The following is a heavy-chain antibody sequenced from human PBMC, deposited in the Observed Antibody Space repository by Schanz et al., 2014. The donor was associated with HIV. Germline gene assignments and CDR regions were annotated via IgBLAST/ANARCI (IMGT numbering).Heavy chain of an antibody. CDR3: AKAAVTDYLDY. CDR1: GFTFNDYG. D-gene: IGHD2-21*02. J-gene: IGHJ4*02. V-gene: IGHV3-NL1*01. CDR2: ISTSGYI. Sequence: QVQLVESGGGVVQPGRSLRLSCAASGFTFNDYGMHWVRQAPGKGLEWVSSISTSGYIYYADSVKGRFTISRDNSKNTLYLQMNSLRTEDTAVYYCAKAAVTDYLDYWGQGTPVTVSS.